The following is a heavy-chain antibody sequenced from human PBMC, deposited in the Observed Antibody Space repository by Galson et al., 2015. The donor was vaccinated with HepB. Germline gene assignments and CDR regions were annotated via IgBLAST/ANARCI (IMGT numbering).Heavy chain of an antibody. D-gene: IGHD3-10*01. J-gene: IGHJ3*02. CDR1: GFTFGAYP. CDR2: ISGNGANT. Sequence: SLRLSCAASGFTFGAYPMHWVRQAPGKALEYVSAISGNGANTWYINSVKGRFTISRDNSKNTLSLQMGSLRAEDTAVYYCARAACDRAVPPGPHDCFDMWDQGTMVTVSS. CDR3: ARAACDRAVPPGPHDCFDM. V-gene: IGHV3-64*01.